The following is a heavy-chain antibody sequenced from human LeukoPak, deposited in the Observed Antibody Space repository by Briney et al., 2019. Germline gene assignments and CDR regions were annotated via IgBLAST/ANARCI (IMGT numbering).Heavy chain of an antibody. Sequence: SETLSLTCTVSGGSISSSSYYWGWIRQPPGKGLEWIGSIYYSGSTYYNPSLKSRVTISVDTSKNQFSLKLSSVTAADTAVYYCAREGITIFGVVIRGTFDYWGQGTLVTVSS. D-gene: IGHD3-3*01. CDR1: GGSISSSSYY. J-gene: IGHJ4*02. V-gene: IGHV4-39*07. CDR3: AREGITIFGVVIRGTFDY. CDR2: IYYSGST.